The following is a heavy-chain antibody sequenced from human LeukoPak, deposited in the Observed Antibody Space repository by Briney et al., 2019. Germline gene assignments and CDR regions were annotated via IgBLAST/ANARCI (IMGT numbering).Heavy chain of an antibody. J-gene: IGHJ4*02. CDR1: RFTFSSYW. V-gene: IGHV3-23*01. D-gene: IGHD6-19*01. Sequence: GGSLRLSCAASRFTFSSYWMSWVRQAPGKGLEWVSAISGSGGSTYYADSVKGRFTISRDNSKNTLYLQMNSLRAEDTAVYYCAKADTGSSGWYSRAWFFDYWGQGTLVTVSS. CDR3: AKADTGSSGWYSRAWFFDY. CDR2: ISGSGGST.